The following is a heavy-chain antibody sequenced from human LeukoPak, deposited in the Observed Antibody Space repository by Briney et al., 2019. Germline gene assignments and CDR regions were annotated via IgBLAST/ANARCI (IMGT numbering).Heavy chain of an antibody. CDR1: GASISSSSYS. J-gene: IGHJ4*02. V-gene: IGHV4-39*01. CDR3: ARGTGSLGY. D-gene: IGHD3-16*02. Sequence: SETLSLTCSVSGASISSSSYSWGWIRQPPGKGLEWIGSIYYSGSTNYNPSLKSRVTISVDTSKNQFSLKLSSVTAADTAVYYCARGTGSLGYWGQGTLVTVSS. CDR2: IYYSGST.